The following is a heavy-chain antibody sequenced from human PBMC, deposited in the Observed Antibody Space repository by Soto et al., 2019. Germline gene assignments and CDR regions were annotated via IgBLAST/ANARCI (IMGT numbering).Heavy chain of an antibody. CDR2: INPNSGGT. Sequence: ASVKVSCKASEYTFTDYYMHWVRQAPGQGLEWMGWINPNSGGTNYTQNFQGWVTMTRDTSISTAYMELSRLRSDDTAVYYCATSRGAGVQHAFDIWGQGIMVTVSS. CDR1: EYTFTDYY. V-gene: IGHV1-2*04. CDR3: ATSRGAGVQHAFDI. J-gene: IGHJ3*02. D-gene: IGHD1-26*01.